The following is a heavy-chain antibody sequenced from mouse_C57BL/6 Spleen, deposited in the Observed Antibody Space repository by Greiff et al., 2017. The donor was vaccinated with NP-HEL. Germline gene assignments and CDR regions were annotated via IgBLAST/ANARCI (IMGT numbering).Heavy chain of an antibody. Sequence: VQLQQSGPELVKPGASVKISCKASGYTFTDYYMNWVKQSHGKSLEWIGDINPNNGGTSYNQKFKGKATLTVDKSSSTAYMELRSLTSEDSAVYYCARSSMVTTRRGFAYWGQGTLVTVSA. J-gene: IGHJ3*01. CDR2: INPNNGGT. CDR3: ARSSMVTTRRGFAY. V-gene: IGHV1-26*01. CDR1: GYTFTDYY. D-gene: IGHD2-2*01.